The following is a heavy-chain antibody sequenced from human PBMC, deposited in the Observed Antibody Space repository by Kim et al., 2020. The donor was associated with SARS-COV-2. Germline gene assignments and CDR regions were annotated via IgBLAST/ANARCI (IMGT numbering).Heavy chain of an antibody. CDR1: GGSISSYY. CDR2: IYYSGST. V-gene: IGHV4-59*13. CDR3: GAGGYFQAIDY. D-gene: IGHD5-12*01. J-gene: IGHJ4*02. Sequence: SETLSLTCTVSGGSISSYYWSWIRQPPGKGLEWIGYIYYSGSTNYNPSLKSRVTISVDTSKNQFSLKLSSVTAADTAVYYCGAGGYFQAIDYWGQGTLVTVSS.